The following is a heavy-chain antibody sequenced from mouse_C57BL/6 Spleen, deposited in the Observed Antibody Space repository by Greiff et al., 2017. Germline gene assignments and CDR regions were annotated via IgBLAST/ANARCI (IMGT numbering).Heavy chain of an antibody. CDR2: ISYDGSN. D-gene: IGHD2-1*01. CDR3: AREYYGNYDAMDY. CDR1: GYSITSGYY. J-gene: IGHJ4*01. V-gene: IGHV3-6*01. Sequence: DVHLVESGPGLVKPSQSLSLTCSVTGYSITSGYYWNWIRQFPGNKLEWMGYISYDGSNNYNPSLKNRISITRDTSKNQFFLKLNSVTTEDTATYYCAREYYGNYDAMDYWGQGTSVTVSS.